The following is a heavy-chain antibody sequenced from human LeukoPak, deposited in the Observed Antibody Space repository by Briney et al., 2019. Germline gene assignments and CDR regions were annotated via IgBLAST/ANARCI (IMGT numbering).Heavy chain of an antibody. CDR3: VKDNPLDY. J-gene: IGHJ4*02. CDR2: IRYDGSIK. V-gene: IGHV3-30*02. Sequence: GGSLRLSCGASGFTFSNYGMLWVRQSPGKGLEWVAFIRYDGSIKLYADSMKGRFTISRDNSKNTLYLHINSLRAEDTALYYCVKDNPLDYWGQGTLVIVSS. CDR1: GFTFSNYG.